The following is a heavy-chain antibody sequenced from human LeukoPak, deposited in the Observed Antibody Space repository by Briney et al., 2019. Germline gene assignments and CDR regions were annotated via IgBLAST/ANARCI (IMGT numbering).Heavy chain of an antibody. V-gene: IGHV3-30*02. CDR3: AKGPYYYDSSGPTTSFDY. CDR1: GFTFSSYG. Sequence: GGSLRLSCAASGFTFSSYGMHWVRQAPGKGLEWVAFIRYDGSNKYYADSVKGRFTISRDNSKNTLYLQMNSLRAEDTAVYYRAKGPYYYDSSGPTTSFDYWGQGTLVTVSS. D-gene: IGHD3-22*01. J-gene: IGHJ4*02. CDR2: IRYDGSNK.